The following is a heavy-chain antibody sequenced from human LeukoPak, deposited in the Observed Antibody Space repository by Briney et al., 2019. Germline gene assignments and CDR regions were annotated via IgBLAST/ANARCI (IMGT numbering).Heavy chain of an antibody. J-gene: IGHJ5*02. CDR3: ASYPIAAAGVEFDP. Sequence: GASVKVSCKASGYTFTSYDINWVRQATGRGLEWMGWMNPNSGNTGYAQKFQGRVTMTRNTSISTAYMELSSLRSEDTAVYYCASYPIAAAGVEFDPWGQGTLVTVSS. D-gene: IGHD6-13*01. CDR2: MNPNSGNT. CDR1: GYTFTSYD. V-gene: IGHV1-8*01.